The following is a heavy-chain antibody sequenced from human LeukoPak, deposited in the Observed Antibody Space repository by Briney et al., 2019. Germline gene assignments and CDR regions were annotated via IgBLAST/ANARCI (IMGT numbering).Heavy chain of an antibody. D-gene: IGHD3-10*01. Sequence: GGSLRLSCAASGFTFSSYSMTWVRQAPGKGLEWVSSISSSSSYIYYADSVKGRFTISRDNAKNSLYLQMNSLRAEDTAVYYCARDAFRARYFDLWGRGTLVTVSS. V-gene: IGHV3-21*01. CDR2: ISSSSSYI. CDR3: ARDAFRARYFDL. J-gene: IGHJ2*01. CDR1: GFTFSSYS.